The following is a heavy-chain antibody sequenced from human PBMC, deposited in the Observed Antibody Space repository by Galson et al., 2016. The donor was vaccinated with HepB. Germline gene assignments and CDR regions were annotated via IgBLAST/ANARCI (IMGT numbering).Heavy chain of an antibody. CDR1: GFTFSSYS. CDR3: ARGREFIAVTGSRWFDP. Sequence: SLRLSCAASGFTFSSYSMNWVRQAPGKGLEWVSSISGSNSYIYYADSVKGRFTISRDNAENSLYLQMNSLRAEDTAVYYCARGREFIAVTGSRWFDPWGQGTLVTISS. J-gene: IGHJ5*02. D-gene: IGHD6-19*01. V-gene: IGHV3-21*01. CDR2: ISGSNSYI.